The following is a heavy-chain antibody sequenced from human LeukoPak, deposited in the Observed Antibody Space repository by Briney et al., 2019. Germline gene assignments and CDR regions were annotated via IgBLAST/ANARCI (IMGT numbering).Heavy chain of an antibody. D-gene: IGHD3-22*01. CDR3: AHSTYYYDSSGFSMLIDY. J-gene: IGHJ4*02. CDR2: IYWYDDK. CDR1: GFSLSTSGVG. V-gene: IGHV2-5*01. Sequence: SGPTLVKPTQTLTLTCTFSGFSLSTSGVGVGWIRQPPGKALEWLALIYWYDDKRYSPSLKSRLTITKDTSKNQVVLTMTNMDPVDTATYYCAHSTYYYDSSGFSMLIDYWGQGTLVTVSS.